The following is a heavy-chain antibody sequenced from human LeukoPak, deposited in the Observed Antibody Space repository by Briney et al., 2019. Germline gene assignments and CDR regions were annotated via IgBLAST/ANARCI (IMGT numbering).Heavy chain of an antibody. J-gene: IGHJ4*02. CDR1: GFTFISYG. Sequence: GGSLRLSCAASGFTFISYGMHWVRQAPGKGLEWVAVISKDGSDKKYADSVKGRFIISRDNSRNTLYLQMNSLRAEDTAVYYCAKDPDHVTVDCWGQGTLVTVSS. V-gene: IGHV3-30*18. D-gene: IGHD2-21*02. CDR3: AKDPDHVTVDC. CDR2: ISKDGSDK.